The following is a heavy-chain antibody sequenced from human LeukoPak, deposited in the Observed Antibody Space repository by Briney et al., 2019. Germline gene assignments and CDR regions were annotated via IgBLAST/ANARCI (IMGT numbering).Heavy chain of an antibody. CDR2: ISGSGGST. Sequence: GGSLRLSCAASGFTFSSYAMSWVRQAPGKGLEWVSAISGSGGSTYYADSVKGRFTISRDNSKNTLYLQMNSLRAEDTAVYYCARHGYSYGSAVGPYHYYYYMDVWGKGTTVTISS. CDR1: GFTFSSYA. V-gene: IGHV3-23*01. CDR3: ARHGYSYGSAVGPYHYYYYMDV. J-gene: IGHJ6*03. D-gene: IGHD5-18*01.